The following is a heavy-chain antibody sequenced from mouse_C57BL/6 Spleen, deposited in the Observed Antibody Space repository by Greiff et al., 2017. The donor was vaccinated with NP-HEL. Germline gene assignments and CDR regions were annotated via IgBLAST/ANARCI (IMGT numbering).Heavy chain of an antibody. CDR2: IDPANGNT. CDR1: GFNIKNTY. D-gene: IGHD2-3*01. J-gene: IGHJ4*01. CDR3: AIYVIYDGYYDAMDY. Sequence: VQLQQSVAELVRPGASVKLSCTASGFNIKNTYMHWVKQRPEQGLEWIGRIDPANGNTKYAPKFQGKATITADTSSNTAYLQLSSLTSEDSAVYYCAIYVIYDGYYDAMDYWGQGTSVTVSS. V-gene: IGHV14-3*01.